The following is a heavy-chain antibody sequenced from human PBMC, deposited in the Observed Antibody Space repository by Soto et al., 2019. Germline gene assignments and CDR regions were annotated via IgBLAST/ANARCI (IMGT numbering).Heavy chain of an antibody. Sequence: ASVKVSCKVSGYTLTELSMHWVRQAPGKGLEWMGGVDAEDGETIYAQKFQGRVTMTEDTSTDTAYMELSSLRSEDTAVYYCATAPPTSPNVVQCAAFDIWGQGTMVTVS. D-gene: IGHD2-21*01. CDR2: VDAEDGET. CDR3: ATAPPTSPNVVQCAAFDI. V-gene: IGHV1-24*01. J-gene: IGHJ3*02. CDR1: GYTLTELS.